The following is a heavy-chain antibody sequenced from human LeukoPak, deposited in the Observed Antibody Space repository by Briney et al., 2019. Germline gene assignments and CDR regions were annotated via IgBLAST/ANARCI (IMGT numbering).Heavy chain of an antibody. CDR2: VSYDGINK. Sequence: GGSLRLSCAASGFTFSTYWMSWVRQAPGKGLQWVAVVSYDGINKSYLDSVKGRFTISRDNSKNTLFLQMNSLGAEDTAVYYCAKDKSAGGDSLDYWGQGTLVTVSS. J-gene: IGHJ4*02. D-gene: IGHD2-21*02. CDR3: AKDKSAGGDSLDY. CDR1: GFTFSTYW. V-gene: IGHV3-30*18.